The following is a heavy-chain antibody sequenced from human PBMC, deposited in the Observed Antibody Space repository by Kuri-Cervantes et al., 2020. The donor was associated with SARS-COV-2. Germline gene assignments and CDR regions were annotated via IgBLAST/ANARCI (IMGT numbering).Heavy chain of an antibody. V-gene: IGHV3-64*02. D-gene: IGHD1-26*01. CDR1: GFTFSSYA. Sequence: GESLKISCAASGFTFSSYAMHWVRQAPGKGLEYVSAISSNGGSTYYADSVKGRFTISRDNSKNTLYLQMNSLRAEDTAVYYCASSLVGATLDYWGQGTLVTVSS. CDR3: ASSLVGATLDY. CDR2: ISSNGGST. J-gene: IGHJ4*02.